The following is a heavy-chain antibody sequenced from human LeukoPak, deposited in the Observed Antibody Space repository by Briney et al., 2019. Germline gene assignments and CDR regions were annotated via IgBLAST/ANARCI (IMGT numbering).Heavy chain of an antibody. J-gene: IGHJ4*02. Sequence: PGRSLRLSCAASGLTFSTYAMSWVRGAPGKGLEWVSAITASGGSTYYADSVKGRFTISRDNSKNTLNLQMNSLRAEDTAVYYCARDLSYSGIDYWGQGTLVTVSS. CDR3: ARDLSYSGIDY. CDR2: ITASGGST. D-gene: IGHD1-26*01. V-gene: IGHV3-23*01. CDR1: GLTFSTYA.